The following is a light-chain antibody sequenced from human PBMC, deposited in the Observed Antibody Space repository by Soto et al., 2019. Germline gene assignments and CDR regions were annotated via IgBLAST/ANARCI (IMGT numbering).Light chain of an antibody. J-gene: IGLJ1*01. CDR1: SSDVGAYNY. Sequence: QSVLPQPASVSGSPGQSITISCTGTSSDVGAYNYVSWYQQYSGKAPKLMIFEVSNRPSGVSSRFSGSKSDYTASLTISGLQADDEDHYYCSSYTTAFFYVFGTGTKVRVL. CDR2: EVS. V-gene: IGLV2-14*01. CDR3: SSYTTAFFYV.